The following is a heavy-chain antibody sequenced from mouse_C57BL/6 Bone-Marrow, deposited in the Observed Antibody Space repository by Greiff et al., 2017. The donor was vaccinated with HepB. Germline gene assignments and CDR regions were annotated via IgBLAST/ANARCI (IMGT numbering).Heavy chain of an antibody. J-gene: IGHJ4*01. CDR1: GYTFTSYW. V-gene: IGHV1-69*01. CDR2: IDPSDSYT. D-gene: IGHD2-1*01. CDR3: AREGGNYPDYYAMDY. Sequence: QVQLQQPGAELVMPGASVKLSCKASGYTFTSYWMHWVKQRPGQGLEWIGEIDPSDSYTNYNQKFKGKSTLTVDKSSSTAYMQLSSLTSEDSAVYYCAREGGNYPDYYAMDYWGQGTSVTVSS.